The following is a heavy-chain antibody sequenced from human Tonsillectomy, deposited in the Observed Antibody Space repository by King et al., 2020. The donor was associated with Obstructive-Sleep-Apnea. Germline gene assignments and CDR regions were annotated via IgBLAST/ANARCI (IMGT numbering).Heavy chain of an antibody. CDR3: ATDGSRIAAAFDY. CDR2: FDPADGET. CDR1: GYTLSDLS. V-gene: IGHV1-24*01. J-gene: IGHJ4*02. Sequence: VQLVQSGAEVKKPVASVRVSCKVSGYTLSDLSIHWMRQAPGKGLGWLGGFDPADGETRYGQKFRGRVTVTADTSTDTAYMGLSSLRSEDTGVYYCATDGSRIAAAFDYWGQGTLVTVSS. D-gene: IGHD6-6*01.